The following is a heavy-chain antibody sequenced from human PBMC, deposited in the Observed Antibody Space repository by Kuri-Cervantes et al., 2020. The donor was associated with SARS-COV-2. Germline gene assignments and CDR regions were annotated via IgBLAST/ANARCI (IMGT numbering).Heavy chain of an antibody. CDR3: AGSSGRHIYYGMDV. J-gene: IGHJ6*02. V-gene: IGHV4-61*01. Sequence: ESLKISCTVSGGSVNFISFYWSWIRQPPGKGLEWIGFIYHTGSTNYNPALKSRVTISVDTSKNQFSLKVTSVTAADTAVYYCAGSSGRHIYYGMDVWGQGTTVTVSS. CDR2: IYHTGST. CDR1: GGSVNFISFY. D-gene: IGHD3-10*01.